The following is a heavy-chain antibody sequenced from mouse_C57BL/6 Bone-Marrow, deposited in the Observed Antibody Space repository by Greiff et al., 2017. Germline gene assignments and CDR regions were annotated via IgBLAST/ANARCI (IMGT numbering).Heavy chain of an antibody. J-gene: IGHJ2*01. V-gene: IGHV1-59*01. D-gene: IGHD1-1*01. CDR1: GYTFTSYW. CDR2: IDPSDSFT. Sequence: VQLQQPGAELVRPGTSVKLSCKASGYTFTSYWMHWVKQRPGQGLEWIGVIDPSDSFTNYNQKFKGKATLTVDTSSSTAYMQLSSLTSEDSAVYSCARNYGNPFDYWGQGTTLTVSS. CDR3: ARNYGNPFDY.